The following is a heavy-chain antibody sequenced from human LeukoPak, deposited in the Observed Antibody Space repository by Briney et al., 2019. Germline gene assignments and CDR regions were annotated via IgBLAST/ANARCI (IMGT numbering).Heavy chain of an antibody. CDR2: ISYDGSNK. CDR1: GFTFSSYG. CDR3: AKDDRITISRGGFWNPDY. Sequence: GGSLRLSCAASGFTFSSYGMHWVRQAPGKGLEWVAVISYDGSNKYYADSVKGRFTISRDNSKNTLYLRMNSLRAEDTAVYYCAKDDRITISRGGFWNPDYWGQGTLVTVSS. D-gene: IGHD3-9*01. J-gene: IGHJ4*02. V-gene: IGHV3-30*18.